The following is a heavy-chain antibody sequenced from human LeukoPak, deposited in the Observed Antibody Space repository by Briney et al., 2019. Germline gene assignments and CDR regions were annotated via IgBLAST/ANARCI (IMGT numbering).Heavy chain of an antibody. CDR1: GFTFSSYS. CDR2: ISSSSSTI. J-gene: IGHJ3*02. CDR3: AGEAGYCSSTSCPQDALDI. D-gene: IGHD2-2*01. Sequence: GGSLRLSCAASGFTFSSYSMNWVRQAPGKRLEWVSYISSSSSTIYYADSVKGRFTISRDNAKNSLYLQMNSLRAEDTAVYYCAGEAGYCSSTSCPQDALDIWGQGTMVTVSS. V-gene: IGHV3-48*04.